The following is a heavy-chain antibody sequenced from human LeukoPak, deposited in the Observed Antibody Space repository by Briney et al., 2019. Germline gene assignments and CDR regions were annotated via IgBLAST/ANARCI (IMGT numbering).Heavy chain of an antibody. CDR2: INPNSGGT. CDR1: GYTFTGYY. J-gene: IGHJ4*02. V-gene: IGHV1-2*02. CDR3: ARGQLELFSLDDY. D-gene: IGHD1-7*01. Sequence: ASVKVSCKASGYTFTGYYMHWVRQAPGQGLEWMGRINPNSGGTNYAQKFQGRVTMTRDTSISTAYMELSRLRSDDTAVYYCARGQLELFSLDDYWGQGTLVTVSS.